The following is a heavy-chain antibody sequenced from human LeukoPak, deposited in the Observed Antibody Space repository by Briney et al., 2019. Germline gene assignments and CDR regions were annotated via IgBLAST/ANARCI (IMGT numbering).Heavy chain of an antibody. CDR3: ARDRDSSSWGTFDY. Sequence: GGSLRLSCAASGFAFSTNWMHWVRQAPGKGLVWVSHISTDARTITYADFVKGRFTISRDNAKNTLYLQMNSLRAEDTAVYYCARDRDSSSWGTFDYWGQGTLVTVSS. CDR2: ISTDARTI. D-gene: IGHD6-13*01. V-gene: IGHV3-74*01. J-gene: IGHJ4*02. CDR1: GFAFSTNW.